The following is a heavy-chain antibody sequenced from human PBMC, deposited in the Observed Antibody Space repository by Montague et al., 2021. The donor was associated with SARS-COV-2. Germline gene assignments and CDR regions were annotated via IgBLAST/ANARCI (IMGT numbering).Heavy chain of an antibody. Sequence: SETLSLTCAVYGGSFSGYYWSWIRQPPEKGLEWIGEISHSGRTNNNPSLKSRVIISVDTSKNQFSLKLSSVTAAETAVYYCAKRGSSVCGVAVSSELDYWGQGILVIVSS. CDR2: ISHSGRT. V-gene: IGHV4-34*01. CDR1: GGSFSGYY. J-gene: IGHJ4*02. CDR3: AKRGSSVCGVAVSSELDY. D-gene: IGHD3-3*01.